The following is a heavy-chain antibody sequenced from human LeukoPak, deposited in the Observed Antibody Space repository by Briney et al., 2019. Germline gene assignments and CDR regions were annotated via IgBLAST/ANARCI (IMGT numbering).Heavy chain of an antibody. V-gene: IGHV1-69*13. CDR1: GGTFSSCA. CDR2: IIPIFGTA. D-gene: IGHD4-17*01. Sequence: ASVKVSCKASGGTFSSCAISWVRQAPGQGLEWMGGIIPIFGTANYAQKFQGRVTITADESTSTAYMELSSLRTEDTAVYYCARADDYGDKRHDYWGQGTLVTVSS. CDR3: ARADDYGDKRHDY. J-gene: IGHJ4*02.